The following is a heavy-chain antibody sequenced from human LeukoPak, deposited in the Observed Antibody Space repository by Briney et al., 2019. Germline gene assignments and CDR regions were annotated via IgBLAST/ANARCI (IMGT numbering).Heavy chain of an antibody. Sequence: GGSLRLSCAASGFTLSSYDMHWVRQVTGKGLEWVSAIGVAGDTYYPGSVKGRFIVTRENAKNSLYLQMNSLRVEDTAVYYCARDRHGMAVWGQGTTVVVSS. CDR2: IGVAGDT. CDR1: GFTLSSYD. V-gene: IGHV3-13*01. J-gene: IGHJ6*02. CDR3: ARDRHGMAV.